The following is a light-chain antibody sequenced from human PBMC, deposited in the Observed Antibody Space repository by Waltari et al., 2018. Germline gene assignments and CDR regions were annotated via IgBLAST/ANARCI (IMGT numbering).Light chain of an antibody. J-gene: IGKJ2*03. V-gene: IGKV3-20*01. Sequence: EIVLTHSPGTLSLSPGEGATLPCRASQRVANNYVAWYRQKPGQAPSLLIYYASSRATGVPDRISGSGSGTDFTLTLSRLEPEDFAVYFCQLYDSTHGFSFGQGTKLEIK. CDR3: QLYDSTHGFS. CDR2: YAS. CDR1: QRVANNY.